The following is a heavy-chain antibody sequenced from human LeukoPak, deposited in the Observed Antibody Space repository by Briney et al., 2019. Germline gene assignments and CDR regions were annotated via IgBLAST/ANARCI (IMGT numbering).Heavy chain of an antibody. CDR1: RYSFKNYW. CDR2: TYPDDSDT. V-gene: IGHV5-51*01. D-gene: IGHD2-2*01. J-gene: IGHJ4*02. Sequence: GESLKISCEGPRYSFKNYWIGWVRQMPGKGLEWMGITYPDDSDTRYSPSFQGQVTISADKSIGTAYLQWSSLKASDTAMYYCAIGGDSTTSCYRCFNYWGQGTLVTVSS. CDR3: AIGGDSTTSCYRCFNY.